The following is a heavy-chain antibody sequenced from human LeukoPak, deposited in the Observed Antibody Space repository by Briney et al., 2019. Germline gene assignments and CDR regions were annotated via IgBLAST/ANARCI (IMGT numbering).Heavy chain of an antibody. CDR3: ASGQLRIAAAGTQGLPTH. V-gene: IGHV1-46*01. D-gene: IGHD6-13*01. CDR1: GYTFTNYY. Sequence: GSSVKVSCKASGYTFTNYYMHWVRQAPGQGLEWVGIINPSGGGASYAQEFQGRVTMTRDTSTSTVYMELNSLRSDDMAVYYCASGQLRIAAAGTQGLPTHWGQGTLVTVSS. CDR2: INPSGGGA. J-gene: IGHJ4*02.